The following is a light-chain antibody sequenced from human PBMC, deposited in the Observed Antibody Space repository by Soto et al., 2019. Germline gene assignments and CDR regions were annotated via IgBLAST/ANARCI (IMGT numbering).Light chain of an antibody. CDR1: SSDVGGYNY. CDR2: EVS. CDR3: SSCASSNTHV. Sequence: QSPLTQPASVSGSPGQSITISCTGTSSDVGGYNYVSWYQQHPGKAPKLMIYEVSNRPSGVSNRVSGSKSGNTASLTISGRQAEDEADYYCSSCASSNTHVFGTGTKLTVL. J-gene: IGLJ1*01. V-gene: IGLV2-14*01.